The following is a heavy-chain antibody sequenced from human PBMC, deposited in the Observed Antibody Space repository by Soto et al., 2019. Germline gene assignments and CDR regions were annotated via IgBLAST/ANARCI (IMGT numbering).Heavy chain of an antibody. CDR3: ARGRIAVMYYYYGMDV. CDR1: GGSFSGYY. V-gene: IGHV4-34*01. Sequence: SETLSLTCAVYGGSFSGYYWSWIRQPPGKGLEWIGEINHSGSTNYNPSLKSRVTISVDTSKNQFSLKLSSVTAADTAVYYCARGRIAVMYYYYGMDVWGQGTTVTVSS. CDR2: INHSGST. D-gene: IGHD6-19*01. J-gene: IGHJ6*02.